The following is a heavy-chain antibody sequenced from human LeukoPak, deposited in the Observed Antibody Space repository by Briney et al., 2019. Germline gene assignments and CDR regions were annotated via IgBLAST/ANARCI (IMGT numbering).Heavy chain of an antibody. CDR2: ISSSSSYI. Sequence: PGGSLRLSCAASGFTFSSYSMTWVRQAPGKGLEWVSSISSSSSYIYYADSVKGRFTISRDNAKNSLYLQMNSLRAEDTAVYYCARELTGRNYDYYYGMDVWGQGTTVTVSS. V-gene: IGHV3-21*01. CDR3: ARELTGRNYDYYYGMDV. D-gene: IGHD1-14*01. CDR1: GFTFSSYS. J-gene: IGHJ6*02.